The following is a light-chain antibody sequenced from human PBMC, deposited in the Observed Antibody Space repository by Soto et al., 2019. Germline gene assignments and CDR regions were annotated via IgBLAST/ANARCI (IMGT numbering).Light chain of an antibody. V-gene: IGKV3-11*01. J-gene: IGKJ2*01. Sequence: EIVLTQSPATLSLSPGERATLSCRASQSISICLAWYQQKPGQAPRLLISDASNRATGIPARFSGSGSGTDVTLTISSLEPEDFAVYYCQQRDSWPRTFGQGTKLEIK. CDR1: QSISIC. CDR3: QQRDSWPRT. CDR2: DAS.